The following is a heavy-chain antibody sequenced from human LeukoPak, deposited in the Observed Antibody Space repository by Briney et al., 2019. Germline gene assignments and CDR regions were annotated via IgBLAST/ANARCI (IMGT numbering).Heavy chain of an antibody. CDR3: AKEEVPNDY. Sequence: PGGSLRLSCAVSGFNLNLNAMCWVRQAPGKGLEWVSGLSRDADKTYYADSVQGRFTISRDTSKNTLYLQMDTLRVEDTAIYYCAKEEVPNDYWGQGTLVTVSS. V-gene: IGHV3-23*01. D-gene: IGHD2-2*01. J-gene: IGHJ4*02. CDR1: GFNLNLNA. CDR2: LSRDADKT.